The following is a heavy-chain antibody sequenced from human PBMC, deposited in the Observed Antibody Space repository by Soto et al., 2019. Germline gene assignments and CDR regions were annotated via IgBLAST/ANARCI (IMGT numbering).Heavy chain of an antibody. CDR1: GGTFSSYA. Sequence: SVKVSCKASGGTFSSYAISWVRQAPGQGLEWMGGIIPIVGTANYAQKFQGRVTITADESTSTAYMELSSLRSEDTAVYYCARDSTGGMIVVVPEGTYPGMDVWGQGTTVTVSS. J-gene: IGHJ6*02. CDR3: ARDSTGGMIVVVPEGTYPGMDV. CDR2: IIPIVGTA. D-gene: IGHD3-22*01. V-gene: IGHV1-69*13.